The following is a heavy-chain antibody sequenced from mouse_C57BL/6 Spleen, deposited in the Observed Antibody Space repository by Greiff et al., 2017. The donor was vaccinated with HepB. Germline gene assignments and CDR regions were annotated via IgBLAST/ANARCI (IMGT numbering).Heavy chain of an antibody. CDR1: GFNIKDYY. CDR3: ARGDGSSDEAMDY. V-gene: IGHV14-2*01. Sequence: VQLQQSGAELVKPGASVKLSCTASGFNIKDYYMHWVKQRTEQGLAWIGRIDPEDGETKYAPKFQGTATITADTSTTTAYLQLSSLTSEDTAVYYGARGDGSSDEAMDYWGQGTSVTGSS. CDR2: IDPEDGET. J-gene: IGHJ4*01. D-gene: IGHD1-1*01.